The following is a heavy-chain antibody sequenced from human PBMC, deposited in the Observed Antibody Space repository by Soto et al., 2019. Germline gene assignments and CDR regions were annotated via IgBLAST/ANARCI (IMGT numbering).Heavy chain of an antibody. Sequence: QVQLQASGPGLVKPSQTLSLTCTVSGGSISSGGYYWSWIRQPPGRGLEWIGYIYYSGSTSYNPSIRSRVTISVDTSKNQFSLKLSSVTAADTAVYYCARSPEATVTAFDYGGKGTLVTVSS. V-gene: IGHV4-31*03. CDR1: GGSISSGGYY. CDR3: ARSPEATVTAFDY. J-gene: IGHJ4*02. CDR2: IYYSGST. D-gene: IGHD4-17*01.